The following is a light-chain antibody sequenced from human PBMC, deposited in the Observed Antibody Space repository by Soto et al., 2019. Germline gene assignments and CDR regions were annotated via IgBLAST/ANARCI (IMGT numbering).Light chain of an antibody. CDR2: ADN. CDR3: QSYDSSLSGPYV. J-gene: IGLJ1*01. Sequence: QSVLTQPPSVSGAPGQRLTISCTGNTSNIGAGYDVHWFQQLPGTASKLLIFADNNRPSGVPDRFSGSKSGTSASLAITGLQAEDEADYYCQSYDSSLSGPYVFGTGTKVTVL. CDR1: TSNIGAGYD. V-gene: IGLV1-40*01.